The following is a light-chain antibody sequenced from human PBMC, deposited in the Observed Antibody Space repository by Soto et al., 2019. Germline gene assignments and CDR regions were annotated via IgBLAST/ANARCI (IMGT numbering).Light chain of an antibody. V-gene: IGKV3-15*01. CDR3: QQYHNWPPQYT. CDR1: QTISSN. CDR2: GAS. J-gene: IGKJ2*01. Sequence: EIVMTQSPATLSVSPGERATLSCRASQTISSNLAWYQQKPGQAPRLLIHGASTRAAGVPARCSGSGSGKEFTLPITSLQSEDFAVYYCQQYHNWPPQYTFGQGTQLQIK.